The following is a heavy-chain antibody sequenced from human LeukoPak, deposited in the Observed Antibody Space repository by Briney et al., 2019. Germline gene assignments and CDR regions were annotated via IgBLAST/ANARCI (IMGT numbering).Heavy chain of an antibody. J-gene: IGHJ6*02. CDR2: ISSSSSYI. Sequence: GSLRLSCAASGFPFSSYAMSWVRQAPGKGLEWVSSISSSSSYIYYADSVKGRFTISRDNAKNSLYLQMNSLRAEDTAVYYCARDCSGTSCSTNYYYGMDVWGQGTTVTVSS. D-gene: IGHD2-2*01. V-gene: IGHV3-21*01. CDR3: ARDCSGTSCSTNYYYGMDV. CDR1: GFPFSSYA.